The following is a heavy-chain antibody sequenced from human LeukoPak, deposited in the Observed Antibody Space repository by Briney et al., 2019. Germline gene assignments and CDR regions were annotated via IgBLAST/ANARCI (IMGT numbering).Heavy chain of an antibody. D-gene: IGHD6-19*01. Sequence: GASVKISCKASGYTFTGHYMPWVREAPGQGPEWVAWTNPNGGDTNYAQKFQGRVTLTRDASIGTAYMEMNRLTYDDRAIYYCARDVYTSGWRYFDLGGHGTLVTVPS. J-gene: IGHJ2*01. V-gene: IGHV1-2*02. CDR2: TNPNGGDT. CDR3: ARDVYTSGWRYFDL. CDR1: GYTFTGHY.